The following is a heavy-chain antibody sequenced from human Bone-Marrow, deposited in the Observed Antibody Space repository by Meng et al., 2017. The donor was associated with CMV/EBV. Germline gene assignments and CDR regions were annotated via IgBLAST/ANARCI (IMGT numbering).Heavy chain of an antibody. D-gene: IGHD3-22*01. CDR1: GFTFSSYG. CDR2: ISYDGSNK. CDR3: AREVVDNYYDSSGYYFGGAFDI. Sequence: GESLKISCAASGFTFSSYGMHWVRQAPGKGLEWVAVISYDGSNKYYADSVKGRFTISRDNSKNTLYLQMNSLRAEDTAVYYCAREVVDNYYDSSGYYFGGAFDIWGQGPMVTVAS. V-gene: IGHV3-30*19. J-gene: IGHJ3*02.